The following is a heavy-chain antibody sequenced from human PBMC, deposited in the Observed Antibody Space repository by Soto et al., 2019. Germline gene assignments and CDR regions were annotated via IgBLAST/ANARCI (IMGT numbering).Heavy chain of an antibody. CDR2: IYYSGST. Sequence: SETLCLTSTVSGGSISSYYGSWIRQPTGKGLEWIGYIYYSGSTNYNPSLKSRVTISVDTSKNQFSLKLSSVTAADTAVYYCARARGTIFGVVIVYYFDYWGQGTLVTVSS. CDR1: GGSISSYY. D-gene: IGHD3-3*01. V-gene: IGHV4-59*01. J-gene: IGHJ4*02. CDR3: ARARGTIFGVVIVYYFDY.